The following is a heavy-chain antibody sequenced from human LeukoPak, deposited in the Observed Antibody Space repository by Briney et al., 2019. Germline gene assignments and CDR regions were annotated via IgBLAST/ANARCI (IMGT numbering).Heavy chain of an antibody. CDR1: GGTFSSYA. Sequence: ASVKVSCKASGGTFSSYAISWVRQAPGQGLEWMGWINPNSGGTNYAQKFQGWVTMTRDTSISTAYMELSRLRSDDTAVYYCARDRGPVEQQLGNYYYGMDVWGQGTTVTVSS. CDR3: ARDRGPVEQQLGNYYYGMDV. J-gene: IGHJ6*02. D-gene: IGHD6-13*01. V-gene: IGHV1-2*04. CDR2: INPNSGGT.